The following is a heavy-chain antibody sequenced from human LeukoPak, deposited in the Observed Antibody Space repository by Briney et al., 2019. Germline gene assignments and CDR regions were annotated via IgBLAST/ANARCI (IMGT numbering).Heavy chain of an antibody. V-gene: IGHV1-69*04. CDR2: IIPILGIA. CDR1: GYTFNTYG. J-gene: IGHJ4*02. D-gene: IGHD2-2*01. CDR3: ARIGPNCSSTSCYLLDY. Sequence: SVKVSCKASGYTFNTYGISWVRQAPGQGLEWMGRIIPILGIANYAQKFQGRVTITADKSTSTAYMELSSLRSEDTAVYYCARIGPNCSSTSCYLLDYWGQGTLVTVSS.